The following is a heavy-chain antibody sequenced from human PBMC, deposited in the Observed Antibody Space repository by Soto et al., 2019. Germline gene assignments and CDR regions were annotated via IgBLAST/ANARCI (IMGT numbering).Heavy chain of an antibody. D-gene: IGHD6-19*01. CDR3: ARARIAVAGRKGWFDP. J-gene: IGHJ5*02. V-gene: IGHV1-8*01. CDR2: MNPNSGNT. Sequence: ASVKVSCKASGYTFTSYDINWVRQATGQGLEWMGWMNPNSGNTGYAQKFQGRVTMTRNTFISTAYMELSSLRSEDTAVYYCARARIAVAGRKGWFDPWGQGTLVTVSS. CDR1: GYTFTSYD.